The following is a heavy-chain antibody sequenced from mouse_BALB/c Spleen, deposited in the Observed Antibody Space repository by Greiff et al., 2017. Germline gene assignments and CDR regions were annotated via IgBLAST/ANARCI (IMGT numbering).Heavy chain of an antibody. Sequence: EVHLVESGGGLVQPGGSRKLSCAASGFTFSSFGMHWVRQAPEKGLEWVAYISSGSSTIYYADTVKGRFTISRDNPKNTLFLQMTSLRSEDTAMYYCARRAYPVNGFDYWGQGTTLTVSS. D-gene: IGHD1-1*01. CDR3: ARRAYPVNGFDY. CDR1: GFTFSSFG. CDR2: ISSGSSTI. V-gene: IGHV5-17*02. J-gene: IGHJ2*01.